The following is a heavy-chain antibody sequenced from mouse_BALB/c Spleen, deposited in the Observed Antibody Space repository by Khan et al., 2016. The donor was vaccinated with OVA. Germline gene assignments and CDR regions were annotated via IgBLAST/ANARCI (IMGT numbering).Heavy chain of an antibody. CDR3: ARGVWSYYFALDY. V-gene: IGHV2-6-5*01. CDR2: IWGGGST. J-gene: IGHJ4*01. CDR1: GFSLTDYG. D-gene: IGHD2-10*02. Sequence: QVQLKQSGPGLVTPSQSLSITCTVSGFSLTDYGVSWIRQPPGKGLEWLGVIWGGGSTSYNSALKSRLSISKDNSKSQFFLKMNSLQTDDTAMYYCARGVWSYYFALDYWGQGTSVTVSS.